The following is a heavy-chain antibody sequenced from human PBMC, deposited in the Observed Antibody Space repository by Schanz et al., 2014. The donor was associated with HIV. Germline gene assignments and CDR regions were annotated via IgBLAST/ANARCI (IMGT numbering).Heavy chain of an antibody. CDR3: TTENLRS. CDR2: IKSKIDAGTT. J-gene: IGHJ4*02. CDR1: GLSFNDAW. V-gene: IGHV3-15*01. Sequence: VQLVESGGGLVKPGGSLRLSCAASGLSFNDAWMTWVRQAPGKGLEWVGRIKSKIDAGTTDYAAPVKGRFTLSRDDSKNTLSLPIPSLSTEDTAVYYCTTENLRSWGQGTLVTVSS.